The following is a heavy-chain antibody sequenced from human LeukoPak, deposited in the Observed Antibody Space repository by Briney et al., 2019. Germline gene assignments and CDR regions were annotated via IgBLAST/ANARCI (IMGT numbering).Heavy chain of an antibody. J-gene: IGHJ4*02. CDR2: ISSNGGST. Sequence: GGSLRLSCAASGFTFSSYAMHWVRQAPGKGLEYVSAISSNGGSTYYANSVKGRFTISRDNSKNTLYLQMGSLRAEDMALYYCARGRGLYCSSTSCSSFDYWGQGTLVTVSS. V-gene: IGHV3-64*01. CDR1: GFTFSSYA. CDR3: ARGRGLYCSSTSCSSFDY. D-gene: IGHD2-2*01.